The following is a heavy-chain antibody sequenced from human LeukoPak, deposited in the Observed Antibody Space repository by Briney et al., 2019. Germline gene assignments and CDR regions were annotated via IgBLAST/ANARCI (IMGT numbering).Heavy chain of an antibody. CDR3: ATTKYDFWSGAFEY. CDR2: ISYDGSNK. V-gene: IGHV3-30-3*01. J-gene: IGHJ4*02. Sequence: GSLRLSCAASGFTFSSYAMHWVRQAPGKGLEWVAVISYDGSNKYYADSVKGRFTISRDNSKNTLYLQMNSLRAEDTAVYYCATTKYDFWSGAFEYWGQGTLVTVSS. D-gene: IGHD3-3*01. CDR1: GFTFSSYA.